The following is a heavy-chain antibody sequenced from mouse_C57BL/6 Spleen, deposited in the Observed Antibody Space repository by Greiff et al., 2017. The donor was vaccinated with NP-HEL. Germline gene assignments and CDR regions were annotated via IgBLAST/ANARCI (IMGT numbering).Heavy chain of an antibody. D-gene: IGHD1-1*02. CDR1: GFTFSDYG. V-gene: IGHV5-17*01. Sequence: EVQVVESGGGLVKPGGSLKLSCAASGFTFSDYGMHWVRQAPEKGLEWVAYISSGSSTIYYADTVKGRFTISRDNAKNTLFLQMTSRRSEDTAMYYCARRWTGYFDVWGTGTTVTVSS. CDR3: ARRWTGYFDV. CDR2: ISSGSSTI. J-gene: IGHJ1*03.